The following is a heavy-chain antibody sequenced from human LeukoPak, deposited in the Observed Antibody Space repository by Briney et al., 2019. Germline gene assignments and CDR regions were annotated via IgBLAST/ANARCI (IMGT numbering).Heavy chain of an antibody. J-gene: IGHJ4*02. Sequence: PGGSLRLSCAASGFTFNSYAMTWVRQAPGKGLEWVSLISDSGGRIYYADSVKGRFTISRDNSKNTLYLQMNSLRAEDTAVYYCANLHYDILTGYIYYFDYWGQGTLVTVSP. D-gene: IGHD3-9*01. V-gene: IGHV3-23*01. CDR3: ANLHYDILTGYIYYFDY. CDR1: GFTFNSYA. CDR2: ISDSGGRI.